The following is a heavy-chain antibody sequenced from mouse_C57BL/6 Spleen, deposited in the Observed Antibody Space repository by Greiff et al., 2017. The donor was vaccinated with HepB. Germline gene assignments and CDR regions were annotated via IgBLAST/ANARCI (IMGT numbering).Heavy chain of an antibody. CDR1: GYTFTSYW. Sequence: QVQLQQPGAELVKPGASVKLSCKASGYTFTSYWMHWVKQRPGQGLEWIGMIHPNSGSTNYNEKFKSKATLTVDKSSSTAYMQLSSLTSEDSAVYDCARSPPRDYNWYFDVWGTGTTVTVSS. V-gene: IGHV1-64*01. J-gene: IGHJ1*03. D-gene: IGHD2-4*01. CDR2: IHPNSGST. CDR3: ARSPPRDYNWYFDV.